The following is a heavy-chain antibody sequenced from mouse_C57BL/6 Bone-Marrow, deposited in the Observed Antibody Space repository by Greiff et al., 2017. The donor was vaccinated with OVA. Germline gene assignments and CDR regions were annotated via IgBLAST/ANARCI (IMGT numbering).Heavy chain of an antibody. CDR3: ARKDDYDGAY. V-gene: IGHV1-18*01. Sequence: VQLKESGPELVKPGASVKIPCKASGYTFTDYNMDWVKQSHGKSLEWIGDINPNNGGTIYNQKFKGKATLTVDKSSSTAYMELRSLTSEDTAVYYCARKDDYDGAYWGQGTLVTVSA. CDR1: GYTFTDYN. CDR2: INPNNGGT. J-gene: IGHJ3*01. D-gene: IGHD2-4*01.